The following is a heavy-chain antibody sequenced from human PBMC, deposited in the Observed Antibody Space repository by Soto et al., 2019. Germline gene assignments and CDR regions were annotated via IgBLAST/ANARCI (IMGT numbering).Heavy chain of an antibody. D-gene: IGHD3-22*01. V-gene: IGHV1-18*04. CDR2: ISAYNGNT. CDR1: GYTFTSYG. CDR3: ARDYYDSSGLGRDAFDI. Sequence: ASVKVSCKASGYTFTSYGISWVRQAPGQGLEWMGWISAYNGNTNYAQKLQGRVTMTTDTSTSTAYMELRSLRSYDTAVYYCARDYYDSSGLGRDAFDIWGQGTMVTVSS. J-gene: IGHJ3*02.